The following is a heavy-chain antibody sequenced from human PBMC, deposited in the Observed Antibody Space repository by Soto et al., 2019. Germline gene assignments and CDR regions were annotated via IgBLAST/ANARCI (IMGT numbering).Heavy chain of an antibody. Sequence: GGSLRLSCAASGFTFSSYGMHWVRQAPGKGLEWVAVIWYDGSNKYYADSVKGRFTISRDNSKNTLYLQMNGLRAEDTAVYYCARDPMPWGYDSSGYYPDYWGQGTLVTVSS. D-gene: IGHD3-22*01. CDR2: IWYDGSNK. CDR3: ARDPMPWGYDSSGYYPDY. J-gene: IGHJ4*02. V-gene: IGHV3-33*01. CDR1: GFTFSSYG.